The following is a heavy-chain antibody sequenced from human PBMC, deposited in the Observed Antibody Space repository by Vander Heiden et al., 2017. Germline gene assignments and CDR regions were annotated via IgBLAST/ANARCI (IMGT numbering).Heavy chain of an antibody. Sequence: QVQLQQWGAGLLKPSATLSLTCAVYGGSFSGYYWSWIRPPPGTGLDWIGEINHSGSTNYNPSLKSRVTISVDTSKNQFSLKLSSVTAVDTAVYYWARGGTRGHNYWGQGTLVTVSS. CDR2: INHSGST. D-gene: IGHD5-18*01. CDR3: ARGGTRGHNY. V-gene: IGHV4-34*01. CDR1: GGSFSGYY. J-gene: IGHJ4*02.